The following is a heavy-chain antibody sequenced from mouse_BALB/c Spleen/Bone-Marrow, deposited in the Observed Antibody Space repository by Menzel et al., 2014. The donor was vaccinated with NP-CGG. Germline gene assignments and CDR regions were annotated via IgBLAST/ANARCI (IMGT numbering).Heavy chain of an antibody. CDR2: INPNNGDT. CDR3: ARRQEDYYAWFAY. Sequence: VQLQQSGPEPVKPGASVKMSCKASGYTFTDYHMKWVKQSHGKSLEWIGEINPNNGDTFYNQKYKGKATLTVDKPSSTAYMQLNSLTSEDSAVYYCARRQEDYYAWFAYWGQGTLVTVSA. J-gene: IGHJ3*01. V-gene: IGHV1-18*01. D-gene: IGHD1-1*01. CDR1: GYTFTDYH.